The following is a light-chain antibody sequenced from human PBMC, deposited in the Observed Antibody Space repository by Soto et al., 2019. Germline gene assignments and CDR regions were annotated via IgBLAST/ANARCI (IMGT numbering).Light chain of an antibody. CDR3: QQYNSYPYT. Sequence: DIQMTQSPSSLSASVRDRVTITCRASQSISSYLNWYQQKPGKAPKLLIYAASSLQSGVPSRFSGSGSGTDFTLTVSSLQPDDSATYYCQQYNSYPYTFGQGTKLEIK. CDR1: QSISSY. J-gene: IGKJ2*01. V-gene: IGKV1-39*01. CDR2: AAS.